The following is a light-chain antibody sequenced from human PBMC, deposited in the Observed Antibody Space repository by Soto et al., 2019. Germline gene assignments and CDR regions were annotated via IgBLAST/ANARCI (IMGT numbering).Light chain of an antibody. CDR3: CSYAGSSTYG. Sequence: QSALTQPASVSGSPGQSITISCTGTSSDVGSYNLVSWYQQHPGKAPKLMIYEGSKRPSGVSNRFSGSKSGNTAALTISGLQADDEADYYCCSYAGSSTYGFRTGTKLPV. CDR2: EGS. V-gene: IGLV2-23*01. CDR1: SSDVGSYNL. J-gene: IGLJ1*01.